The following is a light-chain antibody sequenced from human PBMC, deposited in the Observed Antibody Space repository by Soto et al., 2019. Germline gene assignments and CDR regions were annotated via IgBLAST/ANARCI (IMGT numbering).Light chain of an antibody. Sequence: QSVLTQSSSASASLGSSVKLTCALSTGHSSYSIAWHQQQPGKAPRYLMYLEGSGSSNRESGVPDRFSGSSSGADRYLSISNLQSEDEADYYCETWDTNTRVFGGGTKLTVL. J-gene: IGLJ3*02. V-gene: IGLV4-60*03. CDR3: ETWDTNTRV. CDR1: TGHSSYS. CDR2: LEGSGSS.